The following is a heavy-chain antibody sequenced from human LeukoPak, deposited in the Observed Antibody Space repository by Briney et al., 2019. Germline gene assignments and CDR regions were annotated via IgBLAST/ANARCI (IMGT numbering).Heavy chain of an antibody. Sequence: PVASVKVSCKASGFTFSSSAVQWVRQARGQRLEWIGWIVVGSGKTNYAQKFQERTTITRDMSTSTVYMELSNLRSEDTAVYYCARHPTSSSWVRPDRYYFDYWGQGTLVTVSS. CDR1: GFTFSSSA. V-gene: IGHV1-58*01. CDR3: ARHPTSSSWVRPDRYYFDY. J-gene: IGHJ4*02. D-gene: IGHD6-13*01. CDR2: IVVGSGKT.